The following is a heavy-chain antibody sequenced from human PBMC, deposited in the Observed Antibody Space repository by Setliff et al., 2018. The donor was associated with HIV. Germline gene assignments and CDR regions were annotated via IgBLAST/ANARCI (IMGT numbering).Heavy chain of an antibody. D-gene: IGHD4-17*01. V-gene: IGHV1-18*01. CDR3: ARVIDYGVLYWSYYMDV. CDR2: ISAYNGNT. J-gene: IGHJ6*03. CDR1: GYTFSDYG. Sequence: ASVKVSCKASGYTFSDYGISWVRQAPGQGFEWMGWISAYNGNTNYAQKLQGRVTMTTGTSTSTAYMELRSLRSDDTAVYYCARVIDYGVLYWSYYMDVWGKGTTVTVSS.